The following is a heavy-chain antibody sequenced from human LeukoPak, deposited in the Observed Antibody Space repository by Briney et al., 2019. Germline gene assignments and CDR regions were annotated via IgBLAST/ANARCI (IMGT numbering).Heavy chain of an antibody. Sequence: GGSLRLSCAASGFPFSSYWMSWVRQAPGKGLEWVANIKQDGSDKYYVDSVKGRFSISRDNAKDSLYLQLNSLGADDTAVYYCARLTGTTGFDYWGQGTLVTVTS. V-gene: IGHV3-7*01. CDR2: IKQDGSDK. D-gene: IGHD1-1*01. J-gene: IGHJ4*02. CDR1: GFPFSSYW. CDR3: ARLTGTTGFDY.